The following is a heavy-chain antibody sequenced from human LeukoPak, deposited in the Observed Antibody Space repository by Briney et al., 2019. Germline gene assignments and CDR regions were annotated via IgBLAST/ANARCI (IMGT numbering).Heavy chain of an antibody. CDR1: GGTFSSYA. V-gene: IGHV1-69*05. D-gene: IGHD1-26*01. J-gene: IGHJ3*02. CDR2: IIPIFGTA. CDR3: ARTVVGATTDDAFDI. Sequence: ASVKVSCKTSGGTFSSYAISWVRQAPGQVLEWMGRIIPIFGTANYAQKFQGRVTITTDESTSTAYMELSSLRSEDTAVYYCARTVVGATTDDAFDIWGQGTMVTVSS.